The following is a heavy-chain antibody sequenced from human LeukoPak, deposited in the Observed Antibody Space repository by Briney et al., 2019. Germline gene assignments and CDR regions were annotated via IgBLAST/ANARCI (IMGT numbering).Heavy chain of an antibody. Sequence: GGSLRLSCAASGFTFTNYAMTWVRQAPGKVLEWVSGISEGVGDTYYADSVKGRFTISRDHSKNTLYLQMNSLRAEDTALYYCAKREKGTTGRFFDYWGQGTLVTVSS. J-gene: IGHJ4*02. V-gene: IGHV3-23*01. CDR3: AKREKGTTGRFFDY. D-gene: IGHD4-17*01. CDR2: ISEGVGDT. CDR1: GFTFTNYA.